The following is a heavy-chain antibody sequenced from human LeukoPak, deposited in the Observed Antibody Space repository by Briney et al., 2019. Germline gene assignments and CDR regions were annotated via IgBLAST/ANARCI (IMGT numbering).Heavy chain of an antibody. V-gene: IGHV4-39*01. CDR1: GGSISSNSYY. J-gene: IGHJ4*02. Sequence: PSETLSLTCTVSGGSISSNSYYWGWIRQSPGKGLEWIGSIYYSGSTHYNPSLKSRVTISVDTSKNQFSLKLSSVTAADTAVYYCARTILGVSGSDCWGQGTLVTVSS. CDR3: ARTILGVSGSDC. CDR2: IYYSGST. D-gene: IGHD1-26*01.